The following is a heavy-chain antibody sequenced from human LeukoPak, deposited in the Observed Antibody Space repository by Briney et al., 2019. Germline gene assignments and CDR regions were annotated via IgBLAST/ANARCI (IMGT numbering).Heavy chain of an antibody. Sequence: SQTLSLTCAISGERVSSNSAAWNWIRQSPSRGLEGRGSTYYRSKWFHDYAVPAKSRPTINPDPSKNPLSLQLTSVTPEDTAVYYCARDWKGQVGDYVWGSYPLTWTGYDYSGQATLVTVSS. CDR3: ARDWKGQVGDYVWGSYPLTWTGYDY. J-gene: IGHJ4*02. CDR1: GERVSSNSAA. V-gene: IGHV6-1*01. CDR2: TYYRSKWFH. D-gene: IGHD3-16*02.